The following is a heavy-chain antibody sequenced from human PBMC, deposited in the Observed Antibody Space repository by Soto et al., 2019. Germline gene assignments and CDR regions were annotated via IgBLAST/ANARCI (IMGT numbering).Heavy chain of an antibody. CDR1: GYSFTSYW. CDR2: IDPSDSYT. J-gene: IGHJ4*02. V-gene: IGHV5-10-1*01. Sequence: PGASLKISCKGSGYSFTSYWISWVRQMPGKGLEWMGRIDPSDSYTNYSPSFQGHVTISADKSISTAYLQWSSLKALDTAMYYCARPTYCSSTHCSPFDYWGQGTRVTVSS. CDR3: ARPTYCSSTHCSPFDY. D-gene: IGHD2-2*01.